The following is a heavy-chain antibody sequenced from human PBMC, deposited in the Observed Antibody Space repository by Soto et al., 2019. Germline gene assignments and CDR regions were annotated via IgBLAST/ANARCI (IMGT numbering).Heavy chain of an antibody. D-gene: IGHD3-10*01. V-gene: IGHV3-21*01. CDR3: ARDPLWFGEIGYFDY. J-gene: IGHJ4*02. CDR2: IDSSSSFI. CDR1: GFTFSSHA. Sequence: GVSLRLSCAASGFTFSSHAMNWVRQAPGKGLEWVSSIDSSSSFIYYADSVKGRFTISRDNAKNSLYLQMSSLRAEDTAVYYCARDPLWFGEIGYFDYWRQGALVTVSS.